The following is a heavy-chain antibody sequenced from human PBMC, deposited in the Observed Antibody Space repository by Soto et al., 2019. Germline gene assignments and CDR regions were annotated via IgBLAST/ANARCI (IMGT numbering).Heavy chain of an antibody. CDR1: GVSLTSTAVG. CDR2: IYWDDNN. Sequence: QITLKESGPTLVKPTQTLTLTCTFSGVSLTSTAVGVNWIRQPPGKALEWLALIYWDDNNQYNPSLKSRLTVNKDTSKNQVVLTMTNMDPVDTATYYCAHGSGWLSDYWGQGTLVTVSS. D-gene: IGHD6-19*01. V-gene: IGHV2-5*02. CDR3: AHGSGWLSDY. J-gene: IGHJ4*02.